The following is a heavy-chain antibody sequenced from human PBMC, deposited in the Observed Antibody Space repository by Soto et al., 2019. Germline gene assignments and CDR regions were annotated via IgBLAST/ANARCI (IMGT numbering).Heavy chain of an antibody. CDR3: ATDGDGYNY. D-gene: IGHD5-12*01. CDR1: GASVSGGSYY. J-gene: IGHJ4*02. V-gene: IGHV4-61*01. CDR2: IYFTGGT. Sequence: QVQLQESGPRLVKPSETLSLTCTVSGASVSGGSYYWTWIRQPPGKGPEWVGYIYFTGGTKYSPSLKNRVSMSADTSKNQFSLKLSSVTTADTAVYYCATDGDGYNYWGQGILVTVSS.